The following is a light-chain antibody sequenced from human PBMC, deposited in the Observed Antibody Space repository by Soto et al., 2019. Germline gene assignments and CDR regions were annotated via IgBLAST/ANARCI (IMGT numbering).Light chain of an antibody. J-gene: IGLJ1*01. CDR3: SSYAGRDTVYV. CDR2: EVN. V-gene: IGLV2-8*01. Sequence: SALTQPPSASGSPGQSVTISCTGTSSDVGGYNYVSWFQQHPGKAPQLMIYEVNKRPSGVPDRFSGSKSGNTASLTVSGLQAEDEADYYCSSYAGRDTVYVFGTGTKVTVL. CDR1: SSDVGGYNY.